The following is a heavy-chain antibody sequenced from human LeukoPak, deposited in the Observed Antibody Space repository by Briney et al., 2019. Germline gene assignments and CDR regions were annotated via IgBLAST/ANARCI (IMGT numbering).Heavy chain of an antibody. J-gene: IGHJ4*02. CDR2: INHSGST. Sequence: SETLSLTCAVYGGSFSSYYWSWIRQPPGKGLEWIGEINHSGSTNYNPSLKSRVTISVDTSKNQFSLKLSSVTAADTAVYYCARRQRSNANPYTIAAAGSALGRPLDYWGQGTLVTVSS. CDR1: GGSFSSYY. D-gene: IGHD6-13*01. CDR3: ARRQRSNANPYTIAAAGSALGRPLDY. V-gene: IGHV4-34*01.